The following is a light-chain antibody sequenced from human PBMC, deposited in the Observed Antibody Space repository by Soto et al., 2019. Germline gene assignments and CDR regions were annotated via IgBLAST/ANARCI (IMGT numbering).Light chain of an antibody. J-gene: IGLJ3*02. Sequence: QSALTQPRSVSGSPGQSVTISCTGTNSDVGGYNYVSWYQQHPGKAPKLMIYDVNKRPSGVPDRFSGSKSGNTASLTISGLQAEDEADYYCCSYAGTYTWVFGGGTKLIVL. CDR1: NSDVGGYNY. CDR3: CSYAGTYTWV. V-gene: IGLV2-11*01. CDR2: DVN.